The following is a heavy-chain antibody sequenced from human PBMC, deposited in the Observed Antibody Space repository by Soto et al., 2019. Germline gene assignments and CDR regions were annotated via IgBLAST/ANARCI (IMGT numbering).Heavy chain of an antibody. D-gene: IGHD1-1*01. J-gene: IGHJ4*02. CDR2: ISAHNGNT. V-gene: IGHV1-18*01. Sequence: QVHLVQSGAEVKKPGASVKVSCKGSGYIFTTYGITWVRQAPGQGLEWMGWISAHNGNTNYSQKLQGRVTVTRDTYTSTAYMELRNLRSDDTAVSYCARGRYGDYWGQGALVTVSS. CDR1: GYIFTTYG. CDR3: ARGRYGDY.